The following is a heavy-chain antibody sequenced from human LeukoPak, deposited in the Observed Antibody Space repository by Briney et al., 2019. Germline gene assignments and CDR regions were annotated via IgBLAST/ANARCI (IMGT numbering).Heavy chain of an antibody. CDR3: AELGITMIGGV. D-gene: IGHD3-10*02. J-gene: IGHJ6*04. V-gene: IGHV3-23*01. CDR2: INTSGGST. Sequence: GGSLRLSCAASGFTFSSYGMSWVRQAPGKGLEWVSAINTSGGSTYYADSVKGRFTISRDNAKNSLYLQMNSLRAEDTAVYYCAELGITMIGGVWGKGTTVTISS. CDR1: GFTFSSYG.